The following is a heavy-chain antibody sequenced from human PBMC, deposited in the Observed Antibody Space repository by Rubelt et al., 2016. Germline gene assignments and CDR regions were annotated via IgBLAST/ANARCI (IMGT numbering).Heavy chain of an antibody. CDR3: VFDF. V-gene: IGHV3-23*04. CDR1: QFTFSPSW. J-gene: IGHJ4*02. CDR2: LSGSGGST. Sequence: EVQLVESGGGLVQPGGSLRLSCAASQFTFSPSWMSWVRQAPGKGLELVSALSGSGGSTYYADSVKGRFTISRDNSRNTLYLQMNGLRAEDTAVYYCVFDFWGQGTRVTVSS.